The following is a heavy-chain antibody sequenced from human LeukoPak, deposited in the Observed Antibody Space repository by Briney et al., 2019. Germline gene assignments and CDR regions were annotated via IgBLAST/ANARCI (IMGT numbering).Heavy chain of an antibody. V-gene: IGHV1-46*01. CDR1: GYTFPSYF. D-gene: IGHD5-18*01. CDR3: ARAKTPWIQLDWFDP. CDR2: INPTGGST. J-gene: IGHJ5*02. Sequence: ASVKVSCKASGYTFPSYFMHWVRQAPGQGLEWMGIINPTGGSTTYAQKFQGRVTMTRDTSTSTVYMELSSLRSDDTAVYYCARAKTPWIQLDWFDPWGQGTLVTVSS.